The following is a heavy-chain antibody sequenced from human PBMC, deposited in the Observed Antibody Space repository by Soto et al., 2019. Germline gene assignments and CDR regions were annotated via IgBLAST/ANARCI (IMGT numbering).Heavy chain of an antibody. J-gene: IGHJ5*02. V-gene: IGHV5-51*01. D-gene: IGHD5-12*01. CDR1: GYSFTSYW. CDR2: IYPGDSDT. Sequence: PGESLKISCEGSGYSFTSYWVGCVRQMPGKGLEWMGIIYPGDSDTKYSPSFQGQVTISADKSISTAYLQWSSLKASDTAMYYCKRASTAYEDTWCQGTLLTISS. CDR3: KRASTAYEDT.